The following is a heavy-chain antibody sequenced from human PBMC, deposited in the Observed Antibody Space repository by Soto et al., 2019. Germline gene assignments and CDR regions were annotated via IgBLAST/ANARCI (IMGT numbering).Heavy chain of an antibody. CDR3: AKEASPLGYCISTSCPFDY. D-gene: IGHD2-2*01. Sequence: GGSLRLSCAASGFTFGHYGMHWVRQAPGKGLEWVAGIWHDGSKTYYADSVKGRFTISRDNSKNTLYLQMNSLRAEDTAVYYCAKEASPLGYCISTSCPFDYWGQGTLVTVSS. CDR2: IWHDGSKT. V-gene: IGHV3-30*02. CDR1: GFTFGHYG. J-gene: IGHJ4*02.